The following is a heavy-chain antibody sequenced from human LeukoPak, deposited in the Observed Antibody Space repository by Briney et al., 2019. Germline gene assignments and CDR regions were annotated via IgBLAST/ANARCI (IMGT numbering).Heavy chain of an antibody. V-gene: IGHV4-59*08. D-gene: IGHD1-26*01. Sequence: SETLSLTCTVSGGSISSYYWSWIRQPPGKGLEWIGYIYYSGSTNYNPSLKSRVTISVDTSKNQFSLKLSSVTAADTAVYYCAGGSYSADFDYWGQGTLVTVSS. J-gene: IGHJ4*02. CDR1: GGSISSYY. CDR3: AGGSYSADFDY. CDR2: IYYSGST.